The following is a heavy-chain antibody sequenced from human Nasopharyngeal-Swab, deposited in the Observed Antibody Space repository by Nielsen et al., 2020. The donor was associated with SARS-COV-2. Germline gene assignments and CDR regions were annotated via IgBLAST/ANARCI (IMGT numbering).Heavy chain of an antibody. D-gene: IGHD6-6*01. CDR1: GFTFNTYA. V-gene: IGHV3-23*01. CDR2: ISGSDYST. Sequence: GGSLRLSCAASGFTFNTYAISWVRQAPGKGLEWVSVISGSDYSTKYADSVKGRFTISRDNSKNTLYLQMNSLRAEDTAVYYCASSIDYWGQGTLVTVSS. J-gene: IGHJ4*02. CDR3: ASSIDY.